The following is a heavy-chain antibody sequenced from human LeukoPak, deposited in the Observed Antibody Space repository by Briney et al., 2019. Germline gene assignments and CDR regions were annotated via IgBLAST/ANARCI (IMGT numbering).Heavy chain of an antibody. J-gene: IGHJ4*02. CDR1: GGSISSSSYY. D-gene: IGHD3-22*01. Sequence: PSETLSLTCTVSGGSISSSSYYWGWIRQPPGKGLEWIGSIYYSGSTYYNPSLKSRVTISVDTSKNQFSLKLSSVTAADTAVYFCARGRVYYDSSGYYGYWGQGTLVTVSS. V-gene: IGHV4-39*07. CDR2: IYYSGST. CDR3: ARGRVYYDSSGYYGY.